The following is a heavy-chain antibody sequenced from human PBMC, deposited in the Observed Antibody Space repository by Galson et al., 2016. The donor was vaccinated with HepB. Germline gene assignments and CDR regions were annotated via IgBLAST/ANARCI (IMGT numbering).Heavy chain of an antibody. Sequence: SLRLSCAASGFTFSSYGMHWVRQAPGKGLEWVAVISFDGTNTYYRDSVKGRFTISRDDSKNTLYLQMNGLRAEDTAVYYCASSWSDCSGGSCYSGWFDPWGQGALVTVSS. CDR3: ASSWSDCSGGSCYSGWFDP. D-gene: IGHD2-15*01. CDR1: GFTFSSYG. J-gene: IGHJ5*02. CDR2: ISFDGTNT. V-gene: IGHV3-30*03.